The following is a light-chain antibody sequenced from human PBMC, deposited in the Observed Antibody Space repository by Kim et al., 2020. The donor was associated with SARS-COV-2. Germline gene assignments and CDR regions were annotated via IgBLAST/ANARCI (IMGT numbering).Light chain of an antibody. CDR2: DES. Sequence: SAPVGDRVTITCQASQNISNYLNWYKQKPGKAPKLLIYDESNLETGVPSRFSGSGYGTDFTFTISSLKPEDIATNYCKQYDNLPYTFGQGAKLEI. V-gene: IGKV1-33*01. CDR1: QNISNY. J-gene: IGKJ2*01. CDR3: KQYDNLPYT.